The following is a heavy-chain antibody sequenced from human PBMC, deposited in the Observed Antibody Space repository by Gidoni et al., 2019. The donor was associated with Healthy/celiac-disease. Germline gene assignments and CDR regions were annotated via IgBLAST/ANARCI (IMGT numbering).Heavy chain of an antibody. Sequence: EVQLVESGGALVQPGGSLRLSCAASGFTFSSYWMTWVRQAPGKGLEWVANIKQDGSEKYYVDSVKGRFTISRDNAKKSLYLQMNSLRAEDTALYYCARDQGLSSWAYWGQGTLVTVSS. D-gene: IGHD6-13*01. CDR3: ARDQGLSSWAY. J-gene: IGHJ4*02. V-gene: IGHV3-7*03. CDR2: IKQDGSEK. CDR1: GFTFSSYW.